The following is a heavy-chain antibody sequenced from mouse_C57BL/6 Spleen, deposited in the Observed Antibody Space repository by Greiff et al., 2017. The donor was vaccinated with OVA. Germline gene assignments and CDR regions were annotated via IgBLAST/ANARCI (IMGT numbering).Heavy chain of an antibody. Sequence: VKLMESGPELVKPGASVKISCKASGYAFSSSWMNWVKQRPGKGLEWIGRIYPGDGDTNYNGKFKGKATLTADKSSSTAYMQLSSLTSEDSAVYFCAILRYYFDYWGQGTTLTVSS. CDR1: GYAFSSSW. J-gene: IGHJ2*01. CDR3: AILRYYFDY. CDR2: IYPGDGDT. D-gene: IGHD1-1*01. V-gene: IGHV1-82*01.